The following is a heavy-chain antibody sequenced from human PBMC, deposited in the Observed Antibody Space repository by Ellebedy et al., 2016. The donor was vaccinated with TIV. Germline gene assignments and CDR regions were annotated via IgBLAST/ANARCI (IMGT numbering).Heavy chain of an antibody. J-gene: IGHJ6*02. V-gene: IGHV4-61*03. CDR1: DGSVNNRGYY. Sequence: SETLSLTXSVSDGSVNNRGYYWAWLRQPPGKGLEWIGHIHYTGSTDYNPSLKSRVTISVDTSKNHFSLIVASVAAADTAVYYCAGGTHYYYGRDVWGPGTTVIVS. CDR3: AGGTHYYYGRDV. CDR2: IHYTGST.